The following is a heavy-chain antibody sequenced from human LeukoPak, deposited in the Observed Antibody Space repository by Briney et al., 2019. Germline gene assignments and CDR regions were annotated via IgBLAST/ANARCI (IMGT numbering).Heavy chain of an antibody. D-gene: IGHD1-26*01. V-gene: IGHV1-24*01. CDR3: AVRVGATSSEYFQH. CDR2: FDPEDGET. Sequence: GASVKVSCKVSGYTLTELSMHWVRQAPGKGLEWMGGFDPEDGETIYAQKFQGRVTMTEDTSTDTAYMELSSLRSEDTAVYYCAVRVGATSSEYFQHWGQGTLVTVSS. CDR1: GYTLTELS. J-gene: IGHJ1*01.